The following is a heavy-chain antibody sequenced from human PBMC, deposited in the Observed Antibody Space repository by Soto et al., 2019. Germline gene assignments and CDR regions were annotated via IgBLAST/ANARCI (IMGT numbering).Heavy chain of an antibody. D-gene: IGHD3-10*01. J-gene: IGHJ4*02. V-gene: IGHV4-30-2*01. Sequence: QLQLQESGSGLVKPSQTLSLTCAVSGGSISSGGYSWSWIRQPPGKGLEWNGYSSHTGSTYYNPSLKSRVTISADSSKNQFSLKLGSVTAADTAVYYCARGGGFLGYWGQGTLVNVSS. CDR1: GGSISSGGYS. CDR2: SSHTGST. CDR3: ARGGGFLGY.